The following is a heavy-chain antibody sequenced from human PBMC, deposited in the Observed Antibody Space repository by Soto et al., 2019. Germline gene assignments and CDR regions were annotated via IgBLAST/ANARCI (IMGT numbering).Heavy chain of an antibody. J-gene: IGHJ4*02. V-gene: IGHV1-18*04. Sequence: ASVKVSCKASGYTFTSYGISWVRQAPGQGLEWMGWISAYNGNTNYAQKLQGRVTMTTDTSTSTAYMELRSLRSDDTAVYYCARGALGYCSSTSCYILPNFDYWGQGTLVTVSS. CDR1: GYTFTSYG. CDR3: ARGALGYCSSTSCYILPNFDY. D-gene: IGHD2-2*01. CDR2: ISAYNGNT.